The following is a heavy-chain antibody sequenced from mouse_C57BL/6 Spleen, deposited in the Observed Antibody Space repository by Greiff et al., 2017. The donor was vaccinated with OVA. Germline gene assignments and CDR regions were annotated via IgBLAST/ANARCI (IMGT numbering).Heavy chain of an antibody. CDR3: ARGYGSNYEWFAY. CDR1: GFTFSDYG. D-gene: IGHD2-5*01. J-gene: IGHJ3*01. CDR2: ISSGSSTI. V-gene: IGHV5-17*01. Sequence: EVQLQESGGGLVKPGGSLKLSCAASGFTFSDYGMHWVRQAPEKGLEWVAYISSGSSTIYYADTVKGRFTISRDNAKNTLFLQMTSLRSEDTAMYYCARGYGSNYEWFAYWGQGTLVTVSA.